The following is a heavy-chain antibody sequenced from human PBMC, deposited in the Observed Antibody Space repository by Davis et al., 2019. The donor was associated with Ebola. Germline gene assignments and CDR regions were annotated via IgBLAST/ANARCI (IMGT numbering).Heavy chain of an antibody. CDR3: ASPGGGNPIWDAYDI. Sequence: MPSETLSLTCAVYGGSFSGYYWSWIRQPPGKGLEWIGEINHSGSTNYNPSLTSRVTISVDTSKNQFSLELSSVTAADTAVYYCASPGGGNPIWDAYDIWGQGTMVTVSS. CDR1: GGSFSGYY. J-gene: IGHJ3*02. V-gene: IGHV4-34*01. CDR2: INHSGST. D-gene: IGHD4-23*01.